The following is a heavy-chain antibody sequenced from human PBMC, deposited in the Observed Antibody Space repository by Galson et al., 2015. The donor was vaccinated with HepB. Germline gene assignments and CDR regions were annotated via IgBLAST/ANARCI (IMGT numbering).Heavy chain of an antibody. Sequence: SETLSLTCSVSGGSISNYYWSWIRQPAGKGLEWIGRIFSSGSTNYNPSLKSRVTMSVDTSKNQFSLKLTSVTAADTAVYYCARDRRSLAVRPGGQVLANYYYYYMDVWGKGTTVTVSS. CDR3: ARDRRSLAVRPGGQVLANYYYYYMDV. V-gene: IGHV4-4*07. D-gene: IGHD6-6*01. J-gene: IGHJ6*03. CDR2: IFSSGST. CDR1: GGSISNYY.